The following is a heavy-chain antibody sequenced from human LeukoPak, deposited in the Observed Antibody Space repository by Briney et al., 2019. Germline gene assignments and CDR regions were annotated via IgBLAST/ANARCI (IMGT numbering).Heavy chain of an antibody. CDR1: GFTFSSSG. Sequence: GGTLRLSCVASGFTFSSSGMSWVRQAPGKGLEWVSALSGSGGSTYYADSVKGRFTISRDNSKNTLYLQMNSLRAEDTAVYYCAKGGQQLVWDNFDYWGQGTLVTVSS. CDR2: LSGSGGST. CDR3: AKGGQQLVWDNFDY. J-gene: IGHJ4*02. V-gene: IGHV3-23*01. D-gene: IGHD6-13*01.